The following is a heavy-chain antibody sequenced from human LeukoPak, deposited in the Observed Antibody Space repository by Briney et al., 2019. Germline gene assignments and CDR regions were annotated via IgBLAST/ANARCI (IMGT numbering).Heavy chain of an antibody. J-gene: IGHJ4*02. V-gene: IGHV3-64D*06. CDR3: VKDGSGSYYTYYFDY. CDR2: ISSNGGST. D-gene: IGHD3-10*01. CDR1: GFTSSRYA. Sequence: RGSLRLSCSASGFTSSRYAMHWVRQAPGQGLGYVSAISSNGGSTYYADSVKGRFTISRDNSKNTLYLQMSSLRAEDTAVYYCVKDGSGSYYTYYFDYWGQGTLVTVSS.